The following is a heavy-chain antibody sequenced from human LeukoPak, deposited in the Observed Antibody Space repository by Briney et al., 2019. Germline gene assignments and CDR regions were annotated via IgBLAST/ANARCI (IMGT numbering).Heavy chain of an antibody. CDR2: IKQDGSEK. V-gene: IGHV3-7*01. J-gene: IGHJ6*03. CDR1: GFTFSSYW. Sequence: PGGSLRLSCAASGFTFSSYWMSWVRQAPGKGLEWVANIKQDGSEKYYVDSVKGRFTISRDNAKNSLYLQMNSLRAEDTAVYYCARHYDFWSGYYSHHMDVWGKGTTVTVSS. D-gene: IGHD3-3*01. CDR3: ARHYDFWSGYYSHHMDV.